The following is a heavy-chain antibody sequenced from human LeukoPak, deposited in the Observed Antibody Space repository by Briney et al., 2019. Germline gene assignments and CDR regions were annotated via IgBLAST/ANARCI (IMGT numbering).Heavy chain of an antibody. J-gene: IGHJ6*04. Sequence: PGGSLRLSCAASGFTFSSYAMSWVRQAPGKGLEWVSAISGSGGSTYYADSVKGRFTISRDNSKNTLYLQMNSLRAEDTAVYYCARDSSIAWGREMDVWGKGTTVIVSS. CDR3: ARDSSIAWGREMDV. CDR1: GFTFSSYA. D-gene: IGHD6-6*01. CDR2: ISGSGGST. V-gene: IGHV3-23*01.